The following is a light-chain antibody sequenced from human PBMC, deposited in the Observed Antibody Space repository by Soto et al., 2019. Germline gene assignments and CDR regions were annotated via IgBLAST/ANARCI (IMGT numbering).Light chain of an antibody. CDR1: QSVSSN. CDR3: QQYNNWWT. J-gene: IGKJ1*01. Sequence: EIVMTQSPATLSVSPGERATLSCRASQSVSSNLAWYQQKPGQAPRLLIYGASTRAANIPARFSGSGSGTEFTLTISSLQYEDFAVYYCQQYNNWWTFGQGTKVEIK. CDR2: GAS. V-gene: IGKV3-15*01.